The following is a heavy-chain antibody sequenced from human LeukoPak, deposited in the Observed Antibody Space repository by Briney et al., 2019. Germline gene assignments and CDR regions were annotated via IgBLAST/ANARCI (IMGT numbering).Heavy chain of an antibody. V-gene: IGHV3-74*01. J-gene: IGHJ4*02. CDR3: TRRSAVAGTNDY. Sequence: GGSLRLSCAASGFTFNSYWMHWVRQAPGKGLVWVSRINTDGSGTSYADSVKGRFTISRDNAKNTLYLQMNSLRAEDTAVYYCTRRSAVAGTNDYWGQGTLVTVSS. CDR2: INTDGSGT. CDR1: GFTFNSYW. D-gene: IGHD6-19*01.